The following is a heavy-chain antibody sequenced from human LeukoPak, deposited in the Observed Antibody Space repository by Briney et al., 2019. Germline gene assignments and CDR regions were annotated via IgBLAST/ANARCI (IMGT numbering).Heavy chain of an antibody. D-gene: IGHD1-1*01. J-gene: IGHJ3*01. V-gene: IGHV3-21*01. CDR3: ARWKPRSDALDV. CDR2: ISTRDTFI. CDR1: GFTSTTYS. Sequence: RTGGSLRLSCAASGFTSTTYSMTWVRQTPGEGLEWVSSISTRDTFINYADSVKGRFTISRDNAKNSLFLQMTSLRAEDTAMYYCARWKPRSDALDVWGKGTMVMVSS.